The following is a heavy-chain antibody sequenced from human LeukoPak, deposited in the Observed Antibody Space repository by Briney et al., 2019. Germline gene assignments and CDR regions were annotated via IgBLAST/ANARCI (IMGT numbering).Heavy chain of an antibody. Sequence: GVCLRLSCSASGFTFSSYVMHWVRQAPGRGLEYVSAISSNGGNTYHADSVKGRFTVSRDNSKNMRYLQMSSLRAEDTAVYYCASSGTTTGDMDVWGQGTTVTV. CDR2: ISSNGGNT. V-gene: IGHV3-64D*06. J-gene: IGHJ6*02. D-gene: IGHD1-14*01. CDR1: GFTFSSYV. CDR3: ASSGTTTGDMDV.